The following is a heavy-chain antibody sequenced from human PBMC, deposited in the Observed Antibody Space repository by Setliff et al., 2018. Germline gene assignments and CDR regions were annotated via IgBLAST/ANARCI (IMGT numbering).Heavy chain of an antibody. CDR2: IKQDGSEK. D-gene: IGHD6-6*01. CDR3: APLPSSSSGFDY. Sequence: ETLSLTCAVYGGSFSGYYWSWVRQAPGKGLEWVANIKQDGSEKYYVDSVKGRFTISRDNSKNTLYLQMNSLRAEDTAVYYCAPLPSSSSGFDYWGQGTLVTVSS. J-gene: IGHJ4*02. CDR1: GGSFSGYY. V-gene: IGHV3-7*01.